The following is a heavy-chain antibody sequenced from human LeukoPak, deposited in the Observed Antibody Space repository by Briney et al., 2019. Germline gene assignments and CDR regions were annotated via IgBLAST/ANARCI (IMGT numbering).Heavy chain of an antibody. CDR3: ARDRSSVVVPAAISGWFDP. Sequence: ASVKVSCKASGYTFTGYYMHWVRQARGQGLEWMGWINPNSGGTNYAQKFQGRVTMTRDTSISTAYMELSRLRSDDTAVYYCARDRSSVVVPAAISGWFDPWGQGTLVTLSS. D-gene: IGHD2-2*01. CDR2: INPNSGGT. CDR1: GYTFTGYY. V-gene: IGHV1-2*02. J-gene: IGHJ5*02.